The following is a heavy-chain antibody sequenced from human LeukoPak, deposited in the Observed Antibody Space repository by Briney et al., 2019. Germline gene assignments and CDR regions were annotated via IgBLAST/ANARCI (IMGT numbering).Heavy chain of an antibody. J-gene: IGHJ4*02. CDR2: IFHSGST. CDR3: ARSPTKRVPEDY. D-gene: IGHD2-2*01. V-gene: IGHV4-4*02. CDR1: SDSIFTSNW. Sequence: NSSETLSLTCTVSSDSIFTSNWWSWVRQPPGKGLEWIGQIFHSGSTSYSPSLKSRVTISMDKSKNQISLRLTSVTAADTAVYYCARSPTKRVPEDYWGQGTLVTVSS.